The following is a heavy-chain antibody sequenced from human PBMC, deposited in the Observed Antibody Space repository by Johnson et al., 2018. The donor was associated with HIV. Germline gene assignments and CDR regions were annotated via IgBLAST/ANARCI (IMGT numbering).Heavy chain of an antibody. CDR3: AKGVVAAAALGGAFDI. CDR1: GFTFDDYG. D-gene: IGHD6-13*01. V-gene: IGHV3-30*02. J-gene: IGHJ3*02. CDR2: IRYDGTNK. Sequence: QVQLVESGGGLVQPGGSLRLSCAASGFTFDDYGMSWVRQAPGKGLEWVAFIRYDGTNKHYADSVRGRFTISRDNSKNTLYLQMKSLSPEDTAMYYCAKGVVAAAALGGAFDIWGQGTMVTVSS.